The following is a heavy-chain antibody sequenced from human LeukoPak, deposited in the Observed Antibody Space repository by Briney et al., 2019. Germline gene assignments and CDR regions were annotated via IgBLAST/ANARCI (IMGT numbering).Heavy chain of an antibody. J-gene: IGHJ4*02. CDR3: ARDYWNDGDGGDH. Sequence: PGGSLRLSCAASGFTFSSYEMNWVRQAPGKGLEWVSYISSSGTTIYYADSVKGRFTISRDNAKNSLYLQMNSLRAEDTAVYYCARDYWNDGDGGDHWGQGTLVSVSS. D-gene: IGHD1-1*01. CDR1: GFTFSSYE. V-gene: IGHV3-48*03. CDR2: ISSSGTTI.